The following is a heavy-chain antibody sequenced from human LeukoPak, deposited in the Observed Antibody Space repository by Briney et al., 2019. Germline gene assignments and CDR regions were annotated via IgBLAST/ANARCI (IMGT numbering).Heavy chain of an antibody. D-gene: IGHD2-2*02. J-gene: IGHJ4*02. CDR2: IYTGGIT. Sequence: GGSLRLSCAASGLTVTSNHMAWVRQAPGKGLEWVSVIYTGGITYYADSVSGRFTISRDNSKNTLYLQMNSLRAEDTAVYYCVRDCSTPACYKVLEDNWGQGTLVTVSS. CDR3: VRDCSTPACYKVLEDN. CDR1: GLTVTSNH. V-gene: IGHV3-66*01.